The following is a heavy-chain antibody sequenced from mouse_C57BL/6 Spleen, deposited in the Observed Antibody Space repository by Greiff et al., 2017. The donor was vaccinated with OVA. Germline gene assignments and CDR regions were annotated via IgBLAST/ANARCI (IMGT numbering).Heavy chain of an antibody. J-gene: IGHJ3*01. Sequence: DVHLVEPGGGLVKPGGSLKLSCAASGFTFSSYTMSWVRQTPEKRLEWVATISGGGGNTYYPDSVKGRFTISRDNAKNTLYLQMSSLRSEDAALYYCARHRPYSNYFFAYWGQGTLVTVSA. D-gene: IGHD2-5*01. V-gene: IGHV5-9*01. CDR1: GFTFSSYT. CDR2: ISGGGGNT. CDR3: ARHRPYSNYFFAY.